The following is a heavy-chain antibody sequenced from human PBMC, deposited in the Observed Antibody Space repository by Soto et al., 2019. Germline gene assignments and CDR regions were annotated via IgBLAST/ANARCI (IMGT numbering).Heavy chain of an antibody. CDR1: GGTFSSYA. J-gene: IGHJ4*02. Sequence: SAKVSCKASGGTFSSYAISWVRQAPGQGLEWMGGIIPIFGTANYARKFQGRVTITADESTGTAYMALSSLRSEDTAVYYCARDTAGIAVAGTLDYWGQGTLVTVSS. D-gene: IGHD6-19*01. V-gene: IGHV1-69*13. CDR3: ARDTAGIAVAGTLDY. CDR2: IIPIFGTA.